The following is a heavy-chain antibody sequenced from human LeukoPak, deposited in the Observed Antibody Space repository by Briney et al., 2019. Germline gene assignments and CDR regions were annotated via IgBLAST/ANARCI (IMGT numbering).Heavy chain of an antibody. J-gene: IGHJ4*02. CDR1: GVSISSYY. CDR3: ARDSGSHDY. D-gene: IGHD1-26*01. Sequence: SETLSLTCTVSGVSISSYYWSWIRQPPGKGLEWIGYIYYSGSTNYNPSLKSRVTISVDTSKNQFSLKLSSVTAADTAVYYCARDSGSHDYWGQGTLVTVSS. CDR2: IYYSGST. V-gene: IGHV4-59*01.